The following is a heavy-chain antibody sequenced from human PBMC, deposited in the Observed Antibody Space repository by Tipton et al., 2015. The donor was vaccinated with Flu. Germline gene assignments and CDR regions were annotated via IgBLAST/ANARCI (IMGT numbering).Heavy chain of an antibody. CDR1: GGSISNYY. D-gene: IGHD3-10*01. CDR3: ARGGHYYGSGSLWGYYYYGMDV. Sequence: TLSLTCTVSGGSISNYYWSWIRQPAGKGLEWIGRIYTSGSTNYNPSLKSRVTMSVDTSKNQFSLKLSSVTAADTAVYYCARGGHYYGSGSLWGYYYYGMDVWGQGTTVTVSS. V-gene: IGHV4-4*07. CDR2: IYTSGST. J-gene: IGHJ6*02.